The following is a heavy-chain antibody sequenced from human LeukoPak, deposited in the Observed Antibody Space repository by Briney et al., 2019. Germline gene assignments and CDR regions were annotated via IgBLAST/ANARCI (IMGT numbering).Heavy chain of an antibody. CDR2: IWYDGSNK. Sequence: GGSLRLSCAASGFTFSSYGMHRVRQAPGKGLKWVAVIWYDGSNKYYADSVKGRFNIYRDNSQNTLYLQMNSLRAEDTAVYYCARGFGVVITTVPLDYWGQGTLVTVSS. D-gene: IGHD3-22*01. J-gene: IGHJ4*02. CDR3: ARGFGVVITTVPLDY. V-gene: IGHV3-33*01. CDR1: GFTFSSYG.